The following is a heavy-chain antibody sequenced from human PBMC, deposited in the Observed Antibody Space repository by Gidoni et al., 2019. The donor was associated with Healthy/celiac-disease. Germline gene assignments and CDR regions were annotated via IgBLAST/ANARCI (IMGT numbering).Heavy chain of an antibody. Sequence: QVQLVQSGAEVKKPGSSVKGSCMASGGTFSSYASSWVRQAPGQGLEWMGGIITIFGTANYAQKFQGRVTMTADESTSTAYMELSSLRSEDTAVYYCARGEPSGLAVAVPYAFDIWGQGTMVTVSS. J-gene: IGHJ3*02. CDR2: IITIFGTA. V-gene: IGHV1-69*01. CDR1: GGTFSSYA. CDR3: ARGEPSGLAVAVPYAFDI. D-gene: IGHD6-19*01.